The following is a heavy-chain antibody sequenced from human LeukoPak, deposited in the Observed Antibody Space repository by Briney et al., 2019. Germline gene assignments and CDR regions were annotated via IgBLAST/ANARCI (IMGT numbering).Heavy chain of an antibody. CDR2: ISDDGRNK. CDR1: GFTFNNYG. Sequence: GGSLRLSCAASGFTFNNYGMHYVRQAPGKGLEWVAVISDDGRNKNYADSVKGRFTISRDNSNNTLYLQMNSLRAEDTGVYYCAKDRETTASGTFDYWGQGTQVTVSS. J-gene: IGHJ4*02. D-gene: IGHD6-13*01. CDR3: AKDRETTASGTFDY. V-gene: IGHV3-30*18.